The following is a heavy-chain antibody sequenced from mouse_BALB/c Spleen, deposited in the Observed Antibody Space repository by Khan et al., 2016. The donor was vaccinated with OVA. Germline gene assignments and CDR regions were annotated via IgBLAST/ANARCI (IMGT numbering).Heavy chain of an antibody. Sequence: QIQLVQSGPELKKPGETVKISCKASGYTFTNYGMNWVKQSPGKALQWMGWINTYTGEPTYADDFKGRFAFSLETSASTAYLQISNLKNEDTATYFCARPPYFSYTLDHWGQGTSVTDSS. CDR3: ARPPYFSYTLDH. J-gene: IGHJ4*01. CDR2: INTYTGEP. CDR1: GYTFTNYG. D-gene: IGHD2-10*01. V-gene: IGHV9-3-1*01.